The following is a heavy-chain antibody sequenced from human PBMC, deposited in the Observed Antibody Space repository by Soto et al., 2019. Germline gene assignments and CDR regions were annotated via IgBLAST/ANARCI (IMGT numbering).Heavy chain of an antibody. Sequence: QLHLVQSGAVVKKPGASVTVSCSASGYPVTAYYMHWVRQAPGRGLEWMGGINPATGAAKYTQTFQGRVTTSRVTSTSTVFMELSGLTSEDTAVFYCARGGGVGVAGSAAFDMWGQGTLVTVSS. D-gene: IGHD3-3*01. CDR3: ARGGGVGVAGSAAFDM. CDR1: GYPVTAYY. J-gene: IGHJ3*02. V-gene: IGHV1-2*02. CDR2: INPATGAA.